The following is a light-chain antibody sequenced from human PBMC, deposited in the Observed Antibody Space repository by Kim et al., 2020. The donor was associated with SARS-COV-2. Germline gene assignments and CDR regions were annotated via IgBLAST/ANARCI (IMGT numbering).Light chain of an antibody. V-gene: IGLV3-19*01. CDR2: SKN. CDR3: NSRDSSGNPWV. Sequence: ALGQTVRFTCQGDSLRSYYASWYQQKPGQAPVLVISSKNNRPSGIPDLFSGSSSGNTASLTITGAQAEDEADYYCNSRDSSGNPWVFGGGTQLTVL. CDR1: SLRSYY. J-gene: IGLJ3*02.